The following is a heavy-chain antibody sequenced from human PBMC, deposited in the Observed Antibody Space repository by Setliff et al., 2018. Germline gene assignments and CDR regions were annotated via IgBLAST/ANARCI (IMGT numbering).Heavy chain of an antibody. D-gene: IGHD1-1*01. V-gene: IGHV4-34*01. CDR2: INHSGSS. CDR3: ARTGTYRYFDH. Sequence: PSETLSLTCAASGGTFSDYYWTWIRQPPGKGLEWIGEINHSGSSNYNPSLKSRLSISVDTSKNQFSLRLNSVTAADTAVYYCARTGTYRYFDHWGQGTLVTVSS. J-gene: IGHJ4*02. CDR1: GGTFSDYY.